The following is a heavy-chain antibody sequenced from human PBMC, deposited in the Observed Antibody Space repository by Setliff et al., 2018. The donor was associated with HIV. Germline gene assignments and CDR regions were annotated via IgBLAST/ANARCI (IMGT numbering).Heavy chain of an antibody. J-gene: IGHJ4*02. V-gene: IGHV3-23*03. CDR1: GFTFSSYA. CDR3: ATPSGNYNY. Sequence: GSLRLSCAVSGFTFSSYAMTWVRQAPGKGLEWVSVIYSDGGTTYSAGSVKGRFTISRDNSKNTLYLQMNNLRAEDTAVYYCATPSGNYNYWGQGTLVTVS. D-gene: IGHD3-10*01. CDR2: IYSDGGTT.